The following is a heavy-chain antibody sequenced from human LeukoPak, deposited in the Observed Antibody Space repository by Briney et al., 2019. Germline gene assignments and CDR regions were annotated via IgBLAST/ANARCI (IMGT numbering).Heavy chain of an antibody. CDR1: GGTFSSYA. V-gene: IGHV1-69*05. CDR2: IIPIFGTV. J-gene: IGHJ6*03. Sequence: SVKVSCKASGGTFSSYAISWVRQAPGQGVEWMGGIIPIFGTVNYAQKFQGRVTITTDESTSTAYMELSSLRSEDSAVYYCARGAAMVFYYYYMDVWGKGTTVTVSS. CDR3: ARGAAMVFYYYYMDV. D-gene: IGHD5-18*01.